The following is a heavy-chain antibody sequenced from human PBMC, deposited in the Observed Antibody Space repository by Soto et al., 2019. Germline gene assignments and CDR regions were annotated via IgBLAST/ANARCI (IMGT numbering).Heavy chain of an antibody. CDR2: ISADGANK. D-gene: IGHD3-3*01. V-gene: IGHV3-23*01. CDR1: GFTFSDNG. Sequence: PGGSLRLSCAASGFTFSDNGMGWVRQAPGKGLDWVSTISADGANKHYADSVKGRFSISRDNSKNMVYLQMNSLRADDTAMYFCEKDAGGSEEMFGYWGQGTQVTVSS. J-gene: IGHJ4*02. CDR3: EKDAGGSEEMFGY.